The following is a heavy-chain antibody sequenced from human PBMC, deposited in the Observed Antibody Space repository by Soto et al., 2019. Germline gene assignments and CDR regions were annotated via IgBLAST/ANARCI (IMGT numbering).Heavy chain of an antibody. J-gene: IGHJ2*01. V-gene: IGHV3-23*01. CDR2: ISGSGGST. Sequence: GGSLRLSCAASGSTFSSYAMSWVRQAPGKGLEWVSAISGSGGSTYYADSVKGRFTISRDNSKNTLYLQMNSLRAEDTAVYYCARDPLWGTAMVLWYFDLWGRGTLVTVS. CDR3: ARDPLWGTAMVLWYFDL. CDR1: GSTFSSYA. D-gene: IGHD5-18*01.